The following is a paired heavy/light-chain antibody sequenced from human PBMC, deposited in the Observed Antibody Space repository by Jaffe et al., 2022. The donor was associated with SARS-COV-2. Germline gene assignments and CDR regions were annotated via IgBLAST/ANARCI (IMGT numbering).Heavy chain of an antibody. CDR3: ARQYPSSSSAYGMDV. D-gene: IGHD6-6*01. J-gene: IGHJ6*02. Sequence: EVQLVQSGAEVKRPGESLKISCKASGYIFTSYWIGWVRQMPGKGLEWMGIIYPGDSDTRYSPSFQGQVTISADKSSSTAHLQWSSLKASDTAMYYCARQYPSSSSAYGMDVWGQGTTVTVSS. V-gene: IGHV5-51*01. CDR2: IYPGDSDT. CDR1: GYIFTSYW.
Light chain of an antibody. V-gene: IGLV2-14*01. Sequence: HSALTQPASVSGSPGQSITISCSETSSDFDGYNYVYWYQQHPGKAPKLMIYDVSNRPSGVSHRFSGSKSGNTASLTISGLQAEDEADYYCSSYTRSSTLGVFGTGTKVTVL. J-gene: IGLJ1*01. CDR1: SSDFDGYNY. CDR2: DVS. CDR3: SSYTRSSTLGV.